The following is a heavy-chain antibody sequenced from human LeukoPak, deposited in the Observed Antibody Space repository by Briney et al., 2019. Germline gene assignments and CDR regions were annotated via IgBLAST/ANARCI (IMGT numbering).Heavy chain of an antibody. CDR3: AQVHCGGDCYYWFDP. CDR2: ISGSGGST. D-gene: IGHD2-21*02. V-gene: IGHV3-23*01. J-gene: IGHJ5*02. CDR1: GFTFSSYA. Sequence: GSLRLSCAASGFTFSSYAMSWVRQAPGKGLEWVSAISGSGGSTYYADSVKGRFTISRDNSKNTLYLQMNSLRAEDTAVYYCAQVHCGGDCYYWFDPWGQGTLVTVSS.